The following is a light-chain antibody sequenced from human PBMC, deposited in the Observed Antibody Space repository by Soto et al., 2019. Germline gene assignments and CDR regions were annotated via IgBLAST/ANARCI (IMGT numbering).Light chain of an antibody. CDR3: QQYKSWAMFT. Sequence: EIVMTQSPATLSVSPGERATLSCRASQSVSGSLAWYQQKPGQAPRLLIYGASTRATDIPARFSGSGSGTAFTLTISSLQSEDFAVYYCQQYKSWAMFTFGPGTKVEIK. CDR1: QSVSGS. CDR2: GAS. V-gene: IGKV3-15*01. J-gene: IGKJ3*01.